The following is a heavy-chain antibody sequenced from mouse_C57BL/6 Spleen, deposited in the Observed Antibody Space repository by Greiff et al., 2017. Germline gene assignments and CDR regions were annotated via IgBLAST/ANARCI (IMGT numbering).Heavy chain of an antibody. V-gene: IGHV14-1*01. J-gene: IGHJ4*01. CDR3: APNYYGSSYDAMDY. CDR1: GFNIKDYY. D-gene: IGHD1-1*01. Sequence: VQLQQSGAELVRPGASVKLSCTASGFNIKDYYMHWVKQRPEQGLEWIGRIDPEDGDTEYAPKFQGKATMTADTSSNTAYLQLSSLTSEDTAVYYCAPNYYGSSYDAMDYWGQGTSVTVSS. CDR2: IDPEDGDT.